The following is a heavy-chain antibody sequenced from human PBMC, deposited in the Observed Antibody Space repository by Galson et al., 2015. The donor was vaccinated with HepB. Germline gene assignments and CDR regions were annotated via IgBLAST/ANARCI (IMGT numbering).Heavy chain of an antibody. Sequence: ETLSLTCTVSGGSVSSGSYYWSWIRQPPGKGLEWIGYIYYSGSTNYNPSLKSRVTISVDTSKNQFSLKLSSVTAADTAVYYCARFSYSGSYHTPVSWFDPWGQGTLVTVSS. V-gene: IGHV4-61*01. CDR1: GGSVSSGSYY. J-gene: IGHJ5*02. CDR3: ARFSYSGSYHTPVSWFDP. D-gene: IGHD1-26*01. CDR2: IYYSGST.